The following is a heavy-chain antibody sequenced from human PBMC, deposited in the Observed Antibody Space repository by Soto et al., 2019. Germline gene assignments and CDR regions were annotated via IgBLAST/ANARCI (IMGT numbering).Heavy chain of an antibody. CDR2: IYWDDDK. D-gene: IGHD3-16*01. CDR1: GFSLDTWGVG. CDR3: ARALGSWGSYYFDH. V-gene: IGHV2-5*02. Sequence: QITLKESGPTLVRPTQTLTLTCTVSGFSLDTWGVGVGWIRQSPGKAPEWLALIYWDDDKRYSPSLKNRLTITKDTSKNQVVLTVTNMDPVDTVTYYCARALGSWGSYYFDHWGQATLVTVSS. J-gene: IGHJ4*02.